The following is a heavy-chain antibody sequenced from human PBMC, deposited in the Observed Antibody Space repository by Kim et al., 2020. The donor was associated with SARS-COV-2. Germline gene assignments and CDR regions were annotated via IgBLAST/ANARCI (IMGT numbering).Heavy chain of an antibody. CDR1: GGSVSSDYC. J-gene: IGHJ4*02. CDR2: ICPSGAP. Sequence: SETLSLTCAVAGGSVSSDYCWTWIRQPPGKGLEWIGEICPSGAPNYNPSLKSRVTMSVDTSRNEFSLNLRSVTDADTAIYYCARDTSGYTEFNYWGQGNL. D-gene: IGHD5-12*01. V-gene: IGHV4-4*02. CDR3: ARDTSGYTEFNY.